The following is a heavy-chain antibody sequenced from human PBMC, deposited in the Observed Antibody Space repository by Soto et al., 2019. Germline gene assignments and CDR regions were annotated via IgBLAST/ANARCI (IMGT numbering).Heavy chain of an antibody. CDR1: GGTFSSYA. D-gene: IGHD5-12*01. J-gene: IGHJ6*01. CDR2: MIPIFGTA. CDR3: ARDDHGYNIYGMDV. V-gene: IGHV1-69*06. Sequence: QVQLVQSGAEVKKPGSSVKVSCKASGGTFSSYAISWVRQAPGQGLEWMGGMIPIFGTASYAQKFQGEVTINADKPPRTAYMKLSRLRSEDTDLYYCARDDHGYNIYGMDVSGQGTTVTVSS.